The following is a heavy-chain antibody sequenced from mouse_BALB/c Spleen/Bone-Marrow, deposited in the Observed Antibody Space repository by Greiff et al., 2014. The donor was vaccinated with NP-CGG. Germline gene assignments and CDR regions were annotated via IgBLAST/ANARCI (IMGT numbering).Heavy chain of an antibody. J-gene: IGHJ4*01. CDR1: GYTFTSYY. CDR2: IYPGNVNA. V-gene: IGHV1S56*01. CDR3: ARWGTTVVDAMDY. Sequence: VKLMESGPGLVKPGASVRISCTASGYTFTSYYIHWVKQRPGQGLEWIGWIYPGNVNAKYNEKFKGKATLTSDKSFSTAYMQLSSLTSEDSAVYFCARWGTTVVDAMDYWGQGTSVTVSS. D-gene: IGHD1-1*01.